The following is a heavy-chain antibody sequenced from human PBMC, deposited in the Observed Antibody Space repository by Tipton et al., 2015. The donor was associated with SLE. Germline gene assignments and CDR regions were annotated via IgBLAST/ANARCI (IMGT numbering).Heavy chain of an antibody. CDR1: GGSFSGYY. CDR3: ARAWDYYPSFDY. D-gene: IGHD3-10*01. CDR2: ISGSGGST. V-gene: IGHV3-23*01. Sequence: LSLTCAVYGGSFSGYYWSWVRQAPGKGLEWVSAISGSGGSTYYADSVKGRFTISRDNSKNTLYLQMNSLRAEDTAVYYCARAWDYYPSFDYWGQRTLVTGSS. J-gene: IGHJ4*02.